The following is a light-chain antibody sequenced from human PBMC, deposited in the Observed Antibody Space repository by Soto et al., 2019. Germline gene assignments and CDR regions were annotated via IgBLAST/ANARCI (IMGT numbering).Light chain of an antibody. CDR1: QSIRTD. CDR3: QQYNNWPIT. CDR2: DAS. Sequence: DIVMTQSPATLSVSPGERATLSCRASQSIRTDLAWYQQKSGQGPRLLIYDASTRATGIPARFSGSGSGTEFTLTISSLQSEDFAVYYCQQYNNWPITFGQGTRLEIK. J-gene: IGKJ5*01. V-gene: IGKV3D-15*01.